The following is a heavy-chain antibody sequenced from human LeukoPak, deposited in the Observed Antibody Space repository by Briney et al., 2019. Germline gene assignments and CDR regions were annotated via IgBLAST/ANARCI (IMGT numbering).Heavy chain of an antibody. J-gene: IGHJ5*02. V-gene: IGHV4-59*01. Sequence: SETLSLTCTVSGGSISSYYWSWIRQPPGKGLEWIGYIYYSGSTNYNPSLKSRVTISVDTSKNQFSLKLSSVTAADTAVYYCARGVLTSSWFIRGLHNWFDPWGQGTLVTVSS. D-gene: IGHD6-13*01. CDR2: IYYSGST. CDR3: ARGVLTSSWFIRGLHNWFDP. CDR1: GGSISSYY.